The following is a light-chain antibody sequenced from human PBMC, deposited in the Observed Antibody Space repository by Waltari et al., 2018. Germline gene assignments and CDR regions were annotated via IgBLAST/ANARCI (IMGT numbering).Light chain of an antibody. CDR1: QSVSSY. Sequence: EIVLTQSPATLSLSPGDRATLSCRASQSVSSYLAWYQQKPGQAPRLLIYDASNRATGIPARFSGSGSGTDFTLTISSLEPEDSAVYYCQQRSNWPLTFGGGTKVEI. V-gene: IGKV3-11*01. CDR3: QQRSNWPLT. CDR2: DAS. J-gene: IGKJ4*01.